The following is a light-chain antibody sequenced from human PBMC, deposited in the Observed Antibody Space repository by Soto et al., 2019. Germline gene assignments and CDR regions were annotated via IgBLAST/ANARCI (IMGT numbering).Light chain of an antibody. CDR3: QSYGDGSVV. J-gene: IGLJ2*01. CDR2: EDN. CDR1: SGSIASNY. V-gene: IGLV6-57*04. Sequence: NFMLTQPHSVSESAGKTVIISCTRSSGSIASNYVQWYQQRPGSAPTTLIYEDNQRSTGVPARFSGSIDRSSNSAYLTISGVRTEDETDYFCQSYGDGSVVFGGGTKLTVL.